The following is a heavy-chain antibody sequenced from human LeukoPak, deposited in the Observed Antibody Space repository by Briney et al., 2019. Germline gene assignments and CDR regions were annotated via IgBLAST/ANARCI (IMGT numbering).Heavy chain of an antibody. J-gene: IGHJ6*02. CDR1: GGSISSYY. CDR2: IYYGGRT. D-gene: IGHD3-9*01. Sequence: SETLSLTCTVSGGSISSYYWSWIRQPPGKGLEWIGYIYYGGRTNYNPSLKSRVTISVDTSKNQFSLKLSSVTAADTAVYYCARDPWSYYDILTGPYGMDVWGQGTTVTVSS. CDR3: ARDPWSYYDILTGPYGMDV. V-gene: IGHV4-59*01.